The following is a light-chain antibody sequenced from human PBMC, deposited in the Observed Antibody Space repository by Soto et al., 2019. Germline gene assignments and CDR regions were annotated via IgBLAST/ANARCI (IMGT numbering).Light chain of an antibody. V-gene: IGKV3-15*01. CDR3: QQYNNLPPYT. CDR2: GAS. CDR1: QSISSSN. Sequence: EIVMTQSPATLSVSPGERATLSCRASQSISSSNLAWYQQKPGQAPRLLIYGASSRATGIPPRFSGSGSGKEFTLTISSLQSEDFAFYYCQQYNNLPPYTFGQGTKLEIK. J-gene: IGKJ2*01.